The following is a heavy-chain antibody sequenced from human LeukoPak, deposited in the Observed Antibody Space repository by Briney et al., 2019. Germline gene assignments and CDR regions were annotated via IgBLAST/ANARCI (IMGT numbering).Heavy chain of an antibody. J-gene: IGHJ5*02. V-gene: IGHV3-9*03. CDR1: GFTFDDYA. D-gene: IGHD2-15*01. Sequence: GGSLRLSCAASGFTFDDYAMHWVRQAPGKGLEWVSGISWNSGSIGYADSVKGRFTISGDNAKNSLYLQMNSLRAEDMALYYCAKGGCSGGSCYQGLDPWGQGTLVTVSS. CDR3: AKGGCSGGSCYQGLDP. CDR2: ISWNSGSI.